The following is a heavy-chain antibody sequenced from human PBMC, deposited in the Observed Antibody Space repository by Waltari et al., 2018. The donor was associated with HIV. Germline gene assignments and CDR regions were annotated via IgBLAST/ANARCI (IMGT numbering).Heavy chain of an antibody. J-gene: IGHJ4*02. V-gene: IGHV3-30*07. D-gene: IGHD6-19*01. CDR3: TRAARQWLIQY. CDR2: LSADGRSK. CDR1: GFTFRNFA. Sequence: QVQLVESGGGVVQPGGSLRLSCSASGFTFRNFAFHWVRQSPGRGLEWLALLSADGRSKYYAEAGQGRFVGSRDTSGNTVYLQILGVDPEDAGVYFCTRAARQWLIQYWGQGVPVIVSS.